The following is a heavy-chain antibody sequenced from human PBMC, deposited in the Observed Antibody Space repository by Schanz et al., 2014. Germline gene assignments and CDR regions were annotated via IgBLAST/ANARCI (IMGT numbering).Heavy chain of an antibody. CDR2: SYYRVNT. J-gene: IGHJ4*02. Sequence: QLQESGPGLVKPSETLSLTCNVSGVAISSFYWSWIRQAPGKGLEWIGFSYYRVNTNYNPSLKSGVPILLAPSTTRFGLGRGSVPAADTAVYYCARLKGISGSFTSFFDYWGQGIVVTVSS. CDR1: GVAISSFY. CDR3: ARLKGISGSFTSFFDY. D-gene: IGHD6-19*01. V-gene: IGHV4-59*08.